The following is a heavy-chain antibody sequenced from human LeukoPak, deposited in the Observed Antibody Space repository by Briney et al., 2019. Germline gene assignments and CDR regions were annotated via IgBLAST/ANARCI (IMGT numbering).Heavy chain of an antibody. CDR2: IHHSGNS. CDR3: TRGHWGLQS. CDR1: GASVTDYY. Sequence: SETLSLTCTVSGASVTDYYWSWIRQSPGKGLEWISYIHHSGNSDYNPSLRSRVTTSLDTSKTQFSLNLISVTAADTAVYYCTRGHWGLQSWSQGTLVTVSS. D-gene: IGHD7-27*01. J-gene: IGHJ5*02. V-gene: IGHV4-59*02.